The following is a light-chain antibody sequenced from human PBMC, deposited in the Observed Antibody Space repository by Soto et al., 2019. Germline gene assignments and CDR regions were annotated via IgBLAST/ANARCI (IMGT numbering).Light chain of an antibody. J-gene: IGLJ6*01. CDR3: ASFRSVTILV. V-gene: IGLV2-14*01. Sequence: QSALTQPASVSGSPGQSVTISCTGPRSDIGDSNFISWYQHSPGKAPRLLIYEVNNRPSGVSRRFSGSKAGNTASLTISGLLEDDEADYFCASFRSVTILVFGSGTMVTVL. CDR1: RSDIGDSNF. CDR2: EVN.